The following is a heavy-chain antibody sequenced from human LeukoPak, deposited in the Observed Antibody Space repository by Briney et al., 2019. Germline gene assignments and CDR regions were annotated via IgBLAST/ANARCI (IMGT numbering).Heavy chain of an antibody. J-gene: IGHJ6*03. CDR2: IYHSGST. CDR1: DDSINTYY. Sequence: SETLSLTCTVSDDSINTYYWSWIRQPPGKGLEWIGYIYHSGSTNYNPSLRSRVTISVGTSKSQLSLKLNSVTAADTAVYFCARVRWLHAYYSYYYMDVWGRGTTVTVSS. V-gene: IGHV4-59*01. CDR3: ARVRWLHAYYSYYYMDV. D-gene: IGHD3-22*01.